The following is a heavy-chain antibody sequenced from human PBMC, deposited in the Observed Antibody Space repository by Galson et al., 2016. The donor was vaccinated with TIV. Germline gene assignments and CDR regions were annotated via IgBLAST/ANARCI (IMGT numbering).Heavy chain of an antibody. CDR2: ISGSGGIT. Sequence: SLRLSCAASGFTLDFYAMSWVRQAPGQGLEWVSGISGSGGITYFAASVKGRFTILRDNSSNTLFLQMHSLRVEDTAVYYCAKRKNYGGDAFEDWGQGTLVTVSS. J-gene: IGHJ3*01. CDR3: AKRKNYGGDAFED. V-gene: IGHV3-23*01. D-gene: IGHD2-21*01. CDR1: GFTLDFYA.